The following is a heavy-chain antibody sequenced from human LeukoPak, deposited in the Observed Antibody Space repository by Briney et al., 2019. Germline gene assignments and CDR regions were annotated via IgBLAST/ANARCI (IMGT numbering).Heavy chain of an antibody. J-gene: IGHJ4*02. V-gene: IGHV3-74*01. CDR1: GFTFSSYW. Sequence: GGSLRLSCAASGFTFSSYWMHWVRQAPGKGLVWVSRINSDGNSTSYADSVKGRFTISRDNAKNTLYLQMNSLRTEDTAVYFCAKDGRTGYPFDYWGRGTLVTVSS. CDR3: AKDGRTGYPFDY. CDR2: INSDGNST. D-gene: IGHD5-12*01.